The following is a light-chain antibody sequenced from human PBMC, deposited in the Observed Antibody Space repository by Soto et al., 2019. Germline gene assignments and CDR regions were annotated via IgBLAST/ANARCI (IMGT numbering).Light chain of an antibody. CDR1: QSIRTA. V-gene: IGKV3-11*01. Sequence: EVVLTQSPATLSLSPGERATLSCRASQSIRTALAWYQQKPGQAPRLVIFDASNRANGVPARFGGSGSGTDFTLTINSLEPEDFAVYYCQQCNVWPPSTFGQGTRLEIK. J-gene: IGKJ5*01. CDR3: QQCNVWPPST. CDR2: DAS.